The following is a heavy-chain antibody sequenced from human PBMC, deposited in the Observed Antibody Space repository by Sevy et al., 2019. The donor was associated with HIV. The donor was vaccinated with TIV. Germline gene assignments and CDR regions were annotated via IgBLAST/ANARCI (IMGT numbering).Heavy chain of an antibody. CDR1: GFTFSNAW. Sequence: GGSLRLSCAASGFTFSNAWMSWVRQAPGKGLEWVGRIKSKTDGGTTDYAAPVKGRFTISRDDSKNTLYLQMNSLKTEDTAVYYCTTVWPGIYYYYGMDVWGQGTTVTVSS. CDR3: TTVWPGIYYYYGMDV. CDR2: IKSKTDGGTT. J-gene: IGHJ6*02. V-gene: IGHV3-15*01. D-gene: IGHD1-1*01.